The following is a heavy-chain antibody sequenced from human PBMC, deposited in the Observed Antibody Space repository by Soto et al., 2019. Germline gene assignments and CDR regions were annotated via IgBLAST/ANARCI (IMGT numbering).Heavy chain of an antibody. CDR3: ARGRGSSGWGIDC. Sequence: QVQLQESGPGLVKPSETLSLTCNVSGGSISSYYWSWIRQPPGKGLEWIGYIYYSGSTNYNPSLESRVTISIEASKNQVSRKLSSVTAADTAVYYCARGRGSSGWGIDCWGQGTLVTVSS. V-gene: IGHV4-59*01. CDR1: GGSISSYY. CDR2: IYYSGST. J-gene: IGHJ4*02. D-gene: IGHD6-19*01.